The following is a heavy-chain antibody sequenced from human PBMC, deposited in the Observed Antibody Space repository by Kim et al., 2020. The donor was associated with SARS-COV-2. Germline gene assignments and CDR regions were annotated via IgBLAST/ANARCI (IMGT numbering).Heavy chain of an antibody. D-gene: IGHD3-22*01. J-gene: IGHJ3*02. CDR2: ISYDGSNK. Sequence: GGSLRLSCAASGFTFSSYAMHWVRQAPGKGLEWVAVISYDGSNKYYADSVKGRFTISRDNSKNTLYLQMNSLRAEDTAVYYCARASRGYYFDAFDIWGQG. CDR3: ARASRGYYFDAFDI. V-gene: IGHV3-30-3*01. CDR1: GFTFSSYA.